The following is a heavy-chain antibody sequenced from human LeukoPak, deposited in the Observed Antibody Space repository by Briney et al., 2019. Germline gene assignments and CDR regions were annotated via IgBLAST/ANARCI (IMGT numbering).Heavy chain of an antibody. CDR2: IIPIFGPP. V-gene: IGHV1-69*05. J-gene: IGHJ4*02. Sequence: GSSVKVSCKASGGTFSTNGISWVRQAPGQGLEWMGRIIPIFGPPKCAQKFQGTVTITTDESTSTAYMELSSLTSEDTAVYYCARSSGSHYYFDYWGQGTLVTVSS. CDR1: GGTFSTNG. D-gene: IGHD1-26*01. CDR3: ARSSGSHYYFDY.